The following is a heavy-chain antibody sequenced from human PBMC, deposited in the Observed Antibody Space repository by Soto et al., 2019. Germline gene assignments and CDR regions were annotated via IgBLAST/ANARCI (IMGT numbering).Heavy chain of an antibody. D-gene: IGHD3-22*01. CDR2: INQSGDT. J-gene: IGHJ5*02. CDR1: GGSFSGYS. CDR3: ARFRRSSGYFRLDP. Sequence: SETLSLTCVIYGGSFSGYSWIWIRQYPGKGLEWIGEINQSGDTKYNPSLKSRVTISMDTSKNQFSLKVTSVTAADTSIYYCARFRRSSGYFRLDPWGQGTQVTV. V-gene: IGHV4-34*01.